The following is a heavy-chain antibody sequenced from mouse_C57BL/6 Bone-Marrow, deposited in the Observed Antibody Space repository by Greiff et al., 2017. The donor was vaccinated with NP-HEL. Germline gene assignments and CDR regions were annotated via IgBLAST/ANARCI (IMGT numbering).Heavy chain of an antibody. J-gene: IGHJ4*01. D-gene: IGHD1-1*01. CDR2: IDPEDGDT. Sequence: EVQLQQSGAELVRPGASVKLSCTASGFTFKDYYMHWVKQRPEQGLEWIGRIDPEDGDTKYAQKFQGKATMTADKSSNTAYLQLSSLTSEDTAVYYCKAPSYYYCSSYLYNYAMDYWGQGTSVTVSS. V-gene: IGHV14-1*01. CDR1: GFTFKDYY. CDR3: KAPSYYYCSSYLYNYAMDY.